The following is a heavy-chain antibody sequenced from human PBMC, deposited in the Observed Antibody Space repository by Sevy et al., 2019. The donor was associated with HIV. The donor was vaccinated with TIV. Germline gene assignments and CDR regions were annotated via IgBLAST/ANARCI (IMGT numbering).Heavy chain of an antibody. Sequence: ASVKVSCKASGGTFSSYAISWVRQAPGQGLEWMGGIIPIFGTANYAQKFQGRVTITADESTSTAYMELSSLRSEDTAVYYCARVKFGYCSSTSCYTGYYGMDVWDQGTTVTVSS. CDR2: IIPIFGTA. D-gene: IGHD2-2*02. CDR3: ARVKFGYCSSTSCYTGYYGMDV. CDR1: GGTFSSYA. V-gene: IGHV1-69*13. J-gene: IGHJ6*02.